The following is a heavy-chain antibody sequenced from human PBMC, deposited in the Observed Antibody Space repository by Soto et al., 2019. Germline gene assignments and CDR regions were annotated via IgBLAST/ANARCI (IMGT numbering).Heavy chain of an antibody. D-gene: IGHD2-2*02. Sequence: QVQLVQSGAEVKKPGSSVKVSCKAPGGTLSSYAINWVRQAPGQGLEWMGGIIPIFGSANYAPKFQGRVTISADEYTRTAYMEVSSLRSEDTAVYYCAGTREIPYYHGMDVWGQGTTVTVSS. CDR2: IIPIFGSA. CDR1: GGTLSSYA. CDR3: AGTREIPYYHGMDV. J-gene: IGHJ6*02. V-gene: IGHV1-69*01.